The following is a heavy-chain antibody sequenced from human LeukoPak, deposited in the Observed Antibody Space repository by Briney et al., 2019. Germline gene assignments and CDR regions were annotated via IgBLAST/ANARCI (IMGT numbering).Heavy chain of an antibody. J-gene: IGHJ4*02. CDR3: ARGHSSGWYYFDY. V-gene: IGHV3-23*01. CDR1: GFTFSSYA. Sequence: GGSLRLSCAASGFTFSSYAMSWVRQAPGKGLEWVSTISGSGGSTHFADSVKGRFTISRDNSKNTLYLQMNSLRAEDTAVYYCARGHSSGWYYFDYWGQGTLVTVSS. D-gene: IGHD6-19*01. CDR2: ISGSGGST.